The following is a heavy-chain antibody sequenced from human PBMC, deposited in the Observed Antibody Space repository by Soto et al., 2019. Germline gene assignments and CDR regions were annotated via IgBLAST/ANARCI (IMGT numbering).Heavy chain of an antibody. CDR2: IYSGGST. D-gene: IGHD1-26*01. CDR1: GFTVSRDY. Sequence: EVQVVESGGGLVQPRGSLRLSCAASGFTVSRDYMNWVRQAPGKGLEWVSVIYSGGSTYYADSVKGRFTISRDNSKNTLYLQMNSLRAEDTAVYYCAGDPGDRNGMIVWGQGTTVTVSS. V-gene: IGHV3-66*01. CDR3: AGDPGDRNGMIV. J-gene: IGHJ6*02.